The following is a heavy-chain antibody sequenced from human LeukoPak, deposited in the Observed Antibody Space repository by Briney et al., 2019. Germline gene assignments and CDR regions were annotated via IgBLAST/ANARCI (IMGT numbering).Heavy chain of an antibody. D-gene: IGHD3-9*01. V-gene: IGHV3-43*01. CDR3: AKDMLPYYDILTGYPPFDY. CDR1: GFTFDDYT. Sequence: GGSLRLSCAASGFTFDDYTMHWVRQAPGKGLEWVSLISWDGGSTYYADSVKGRFTISRDNSKNSLYLQMNSLRTEDTALYYCAKDMLPYYDILTGYPPFDYWGQGTLVTVSS. CDR2: ISWDGGST. J-gene: IGHJ4*02.